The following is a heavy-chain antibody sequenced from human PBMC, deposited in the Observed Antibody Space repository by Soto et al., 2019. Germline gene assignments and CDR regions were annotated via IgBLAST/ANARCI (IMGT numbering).Heavy chain of an antibody. CDR2: SYYSGST. CDR3: ARRQNSNNLFDT. D-gene: IGHD1-1*01. J-gene: IGHJ5*02. CDR1: GGSITNNY. V-gene: IGHV4-59*08. Sequence: SETLSLTCTVSGGSITNNYWSWIRQSPGKGLEWIGCSYYSGSTSYNPSLRSRVTISIDTSKTQFSLRLRSVTAADTAVYYCARRQNSNNLFDTWGQGTLVTVAS.